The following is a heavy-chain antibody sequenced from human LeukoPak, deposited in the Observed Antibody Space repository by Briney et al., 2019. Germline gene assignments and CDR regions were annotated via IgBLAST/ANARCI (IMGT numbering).Heavy chain of an antibody. Sequence: VASVKVSCKAFGYRFTGYYLHWVRQAPGQGFEWVGWIDPKSGGTKYAQTFQGRVTMTRDTSINTVYMDLSSLRSDDTAMYYCARDPPGSEGWKWFDPWGQGTLVTVSS. CDR3: ARDPPGSEGWKWFDP. J-gene: IGHJ5*02. CDR1: GYRFTGYY. D-gene: IGHD1-1*01. V-gene: IGHV1-2*02. CDR2: IDPKSGGT.